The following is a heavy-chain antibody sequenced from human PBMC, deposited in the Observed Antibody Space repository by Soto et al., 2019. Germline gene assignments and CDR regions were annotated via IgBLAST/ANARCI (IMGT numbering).Heavy chain of an antibody. CDR1: GFTFSNSA. J-gene: IGHJ4*02. CDR3: ATVGTYGNFDY. D-gene: IGHD3-10*01. CDR2: ISSNGGST. Sequence: VQLVQSGEDLVQPGGSLRLSCVASGFTFSNSAMYWVRQAPGKGLECVSSISSNGGSTYYADSVKGRFTISRDNSKNTLYLHMGSLRADDMAVYYCATVGTYGNFDYWGQGTLVTVSS. V-gene: IGHV3-64*02.